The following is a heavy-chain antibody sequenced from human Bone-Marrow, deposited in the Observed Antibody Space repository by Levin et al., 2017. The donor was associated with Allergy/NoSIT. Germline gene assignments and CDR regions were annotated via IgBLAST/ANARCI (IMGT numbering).Heavy chain of an antibody. CDR3: ARDTSSSAWSYYFDY. D-gene: IGHD6-19*01. CDR1: GFTFSNYW. V-gene: IGHV3-7*01. CDR2: IKQDGSEK. Sequence: GESLKISCAASGFTFSNYWMNWVRQAPGKGLEWVANIKQDGSEKYYVDSVKGRFTISRDNAKNSLYLQMNSLRADDTAVYYCARDTSSSAWSYYFDYWGQGTLVTVSS. J-gene: IGHJ4*02.